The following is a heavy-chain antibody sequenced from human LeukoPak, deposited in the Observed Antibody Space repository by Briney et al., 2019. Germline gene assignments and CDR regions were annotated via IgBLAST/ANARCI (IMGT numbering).Heavy chain of an antibody. CDR1: GFTFSSNG. J-gene: IGHJ4*02. D-gene: IGHD6-13*01. V-gene: IGHV3-33*08. Sequence: PGGSLRLSCAASGFTFSSNGMHWVRQAPGKGLEWVAVIWYGGSNKYYADSVKGRFTISRDNSKNTLYLQMNSLRTEDTAVYYCARVEYSSSWYDYWGQGTLVTVSS. CDR3: ARVEYSSSWYDY. CDR2: IWYGGSNK.